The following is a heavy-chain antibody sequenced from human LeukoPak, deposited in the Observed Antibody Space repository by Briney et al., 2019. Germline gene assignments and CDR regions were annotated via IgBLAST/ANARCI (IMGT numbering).Heavy chain of an antibody. CDR1: GFSFSTHS. CDR3: TKEYNSKGFFDY. Sequence: GGSLRLSCAASGFSFSTHSMSWVRQVPGKGLEWVSVISGSGGNTYYADSLKGRFTISRDNSKNTLYLQMNSLRAEDTAVYFCTKEYNSKGFFDYWGQGTLVSVPS. V-gene: IGHV3-23*01. J-gene: IGHJ4*02. D-gene: IGHD6-13*01. CDR2: ISGSGGNT.